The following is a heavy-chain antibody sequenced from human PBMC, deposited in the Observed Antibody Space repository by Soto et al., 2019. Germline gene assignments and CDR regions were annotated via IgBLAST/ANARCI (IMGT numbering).Heavy chain of an antibody. J-gene: IGHJ6*02. CDR2: ISYDGSNK. D-gene: IGHD5-18*01. CDR3: ARDQDSYGYSGRVYYYYGMDV. Sequence: QVQLVESGGGVVQPGRSLRLSCAASGFTFSSYAMHWVRQAPGKGLEWVAVISYDGSNKYYADSVKGRFTISRDNFKNTLYLQMNSLRAEDTAVYYCARDQDSYGYSGRVYYYYGMDVWGQGTTVTVSS. CDR1: GFTFSSYA. V-gene: IGHV3-30-3*01.